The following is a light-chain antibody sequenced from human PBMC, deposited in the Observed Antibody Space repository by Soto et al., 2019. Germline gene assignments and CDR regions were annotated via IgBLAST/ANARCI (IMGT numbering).Light chain of an antibody. CDR2: GAS. J-gene: IGKJ4*01. CDR3: QQYNNWPPLT. CDR1: QTINNN. V-gene: IGKV3-15*01. Sequence: VMTQAPATLSVSPGERVTLSCRASQTINNNVAWYQLKDGQVPRLLIYGASTRATDIPARFSGSGSGTEFTLTISSLQSEDFAVYSCQQYNNWPPLTFGGGTKVDIK.